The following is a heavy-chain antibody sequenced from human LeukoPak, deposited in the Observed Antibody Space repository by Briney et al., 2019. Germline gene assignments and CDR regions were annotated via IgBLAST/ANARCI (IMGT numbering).Heavy chain of an antibody. CDR2: IWYDGSNQ. CDR1: GFTFSNCG. V-gene: IGHV3-33*01. J-gene: IGHJ4*02. CDR3: ARDRYWGSRIYFDY. Sequence: GGSLRHSCAASGFTFSNCGMHWVRQAPGKGLEWVAFIWYDGSNQDYADSVKGRFTISTDKSKNTVYLQMNSLRAEDTAVYFCARDRYWGSRIYFDYWGQGTLVTVSS. D-gene: IGHD7-27*01.